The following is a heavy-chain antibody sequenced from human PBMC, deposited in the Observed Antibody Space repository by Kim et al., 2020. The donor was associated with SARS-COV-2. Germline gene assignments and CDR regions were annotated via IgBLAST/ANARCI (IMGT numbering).Heavy chain of an antibody. CDR1: GGSFSGYY. Sequence: ETLSLTCAVYGGSFSGYYWSWIRQPPGKGLEWIGEINHSGSTNYNPSLKSRVTISVDTSKNQFSLKLSSVTAADTAVYYCARDRFRDYVWGSYRLDAV. D-gene: IGHD3-16*02. CDR2: INHSGST. CDR3: ARDRFRDYVWGSYRLDAV. V-gene: IGHV4-34*01. J-gene: IGHJ3*01.